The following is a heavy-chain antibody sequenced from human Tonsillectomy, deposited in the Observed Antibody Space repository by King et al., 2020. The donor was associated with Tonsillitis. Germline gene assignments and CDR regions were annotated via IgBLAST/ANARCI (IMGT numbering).Heavy chain of an antibody. CDR1: GYTFTGYY. Sequence: VQLVQSGAEVKKPGASVKVSCKASGYTFTGYYMHWVRQAPGQGLEWMGWINPNSGGTNYAQKFQGRVTMTRDTSISTAYMELSRLRSDDTAVYYCARADDSSGYARDSYYYGMDVWGQGTTVTVSS. J-gene: IGHJ6*02. D-gene: IGHD3-22*01. CDR2: INPNSGGT. V-gene: IGHV1-2*02. CDR3: ARADDSSGYARDSYYYGMDV.